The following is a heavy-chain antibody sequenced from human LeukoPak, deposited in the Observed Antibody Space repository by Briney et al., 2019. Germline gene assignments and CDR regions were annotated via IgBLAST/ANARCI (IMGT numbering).Heavy chain of an antibody. J-gene: IGHJ6*02. CDR2: INTNTGNP. D-gene: IGHD2-2*01. CDR3: ARDIDAYPPYYYGMDV. Sequence: GASVKVSCKASGYTFTSYAMNWVRQAPGQGLEWMGWINTNTGNPTYAQGFTGRFVFSLDTSVSTAYLQISSLKAEDTAVHYCARDIDAYPPYYYGMDVWGQGTTVTVSS. V-gene: IGHV7-4-1*02. CDR1: GYTFTSYA.